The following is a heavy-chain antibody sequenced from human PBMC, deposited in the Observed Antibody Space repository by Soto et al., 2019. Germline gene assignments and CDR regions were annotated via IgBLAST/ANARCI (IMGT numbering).Heavy chain of an antibody. D-gene: IGHD3-3*01. J-gene: IGHJ5*02. CDR3: TRQGVGDFWSGYNWFDP. CDR1: GFTFSGSA. Sequence: GGSLRLSCAASGFTFSGSAMHWVRQASGKGLEWVGRIRSKANSYATAYAASVKGRFTISRDDSKNTAYLQMNSLKTEDTAVYYCTRQGVGDFWSGYNWFDPWGQGTLVTVSS. V-gene: IGHV3-73*01. CDR2: IRSKANSYAT.